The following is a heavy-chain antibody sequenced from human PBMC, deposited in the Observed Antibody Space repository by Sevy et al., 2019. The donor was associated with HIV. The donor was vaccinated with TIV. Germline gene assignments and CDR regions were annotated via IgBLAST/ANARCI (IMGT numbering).Heavy chain of an antibody. Sequence: GGSLRLSCVASGFTFSSYEMNWVRQVPGKGLEWVSYISSSGRTIYYADSVKGRFTISRDNAKNSLYLQMNTLRAEDTAIYYCAGYYDFWSGYPGTEAGPGWGQGTLVTVSS. V-gene: IGHV3-48*03. CDR2: ISSSGRTI. D-gene: IGHD3-3*01. CDR3: AGYYDFWSGYPGTEAGPG. J-gene: IGHJ4*02. CDR1: GFTFSSYE.